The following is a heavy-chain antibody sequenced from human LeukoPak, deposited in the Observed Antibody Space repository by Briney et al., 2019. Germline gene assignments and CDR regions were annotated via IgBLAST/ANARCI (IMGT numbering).Heavy chain of an antibody. Sequence: GGSLRLSCAASGFTFSSYGMSWVRQAPGKGLEWVSDINGSGGTTYYADSVKGRFTISRDNSKNTLYLQMNSLRAEDTAVYYCAKVSGYYDSSGYFSPNFDYWGQGTLVTVSS. D-gene: IGHD3-22*01. CDR3: AKVSGYYDSSGYFSPNFDY. V-gene: IGHV3-23*01. CDR1: GFTFSSYG. J-gene: IGHJ4*02. CDR2: INGSGGTT.